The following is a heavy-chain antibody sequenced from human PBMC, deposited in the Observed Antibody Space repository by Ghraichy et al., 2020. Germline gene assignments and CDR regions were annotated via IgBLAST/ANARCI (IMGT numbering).Heavy chain of an antibody. D-gene: IGHD2-2*01. V-gene: IGHV4-34*01. Sequence: SETLSLTCAVYGGSFSGYYWSWIRQPPGKGLEWIGKINHSGSTNYNPSLKSRVTISVDTSKNQFSLKLSSVTAADTAVYYCASGASSTSATYAMDVWGQGTTVTVSS. CDR3: ASGASSTSATYAMDV. CDR1: GGSFSGYY. CDR2: INHSGST. J-gene: IGHJ6*02.